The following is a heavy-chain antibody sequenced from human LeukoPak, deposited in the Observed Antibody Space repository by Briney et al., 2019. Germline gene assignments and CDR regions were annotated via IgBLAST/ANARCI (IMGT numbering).Heavy chain of an antibody. CDR3: ARDHWQDYYGSGSYAH. J-gene: IGHJ4*02. Sequence: GASVKVSCKASGYTFTGYYMHWVRQAPGQGLEWMGWINPNSGGTNYAQKFQGRVTMTRDTSISTAYMELSRLRSDDTAVYYCARDHWQDYYGSGSYAHWGQGTLVTVSS. D-gene: IGHD3-10*01. CDR1: GYTFTGYY. V-gene: IGHV1-2*02. CDR2: INPNSGGT.